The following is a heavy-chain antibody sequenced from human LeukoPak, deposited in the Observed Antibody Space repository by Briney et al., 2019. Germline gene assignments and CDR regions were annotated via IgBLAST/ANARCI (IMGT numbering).Heavy chain of an antibody. Sequence: GGSLRLSCAASGFTFNNYAMSWVRQAPGKGLEWVSAISGSGGGTYYADSVTGRFTISRDNSKNTLYLQMNSLRAEDTALYYCAKGSGYSGYDLSGFFDYWGQGTLVTVSS. V-gene: IGHV3-23*01. D-gene: IGHD5-12*01. CDR2: ISGSGGGT. CDR1: GFTFNNYA. J-gene: IGHJ4*02. CDR3: AKGSGYSGYDLSGFFDY.